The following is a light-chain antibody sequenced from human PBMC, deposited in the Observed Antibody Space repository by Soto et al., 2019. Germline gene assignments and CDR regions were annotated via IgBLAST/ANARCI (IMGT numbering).Light chain of an antibody. CDR1: SSDVGSYNL. J-gene: IGLJ1*01. V-gene: IGLV2-23*01. Sequence: QSALTQPASVSGSPGQSITISCTGTSSDVGSYNLVSWYQQHPGKAPKLMIYEGSKRPSGVSNRFSGSKSGNTASLTISGLQAEDEAEYYCCSSAVSSTSPYVFGTGTKVTVL. CDR3: CSSAVSSTSPYV. CDR2: EGS.